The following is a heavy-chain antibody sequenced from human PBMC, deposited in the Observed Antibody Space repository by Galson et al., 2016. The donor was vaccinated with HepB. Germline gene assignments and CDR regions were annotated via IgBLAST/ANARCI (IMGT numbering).Heavy chain of an antibody. CDR1: GGSISSSSYY. J-gene: IGHJ6*02. CDR3: AGHRGRPWGYYYYGMDV. Sequence: LTCTVSGGSISSSSYYWDWIRQPPGTGLAWIGSLYYSGSTYYNPSLKSRDTISVDTSKNQFSLMLTSVTAADTAVYYCAGHRGRPWGYYYYGMDVWGQGTTVTVSS. CDR2: LYYSGST. V-gene: IGHV4-39*07. D-gene: IGHD7-27*01.